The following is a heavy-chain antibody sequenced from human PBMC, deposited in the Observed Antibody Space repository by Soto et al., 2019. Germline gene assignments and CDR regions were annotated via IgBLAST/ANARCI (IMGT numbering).Heavy chain of an antibody. CDR3: ARSLLDEYSSSWRSAYYGMDV. CDR2: INPNSGGT. D-gene: IGHD6-13*01. CDR1: GFTFSAYY. V-gene: IGHV1-2*02. J-gene: IGHJ6*02. Sequence: QVQLVQSGAEVKKPGASVKVSCKASGFTFSAYYIYWVRQAPGQGLEWIGWINPNSGGTNNAQKFQGRVTMTRDTSTSTVYMALSALLPDDTAVYYCARSLLDEYSSSWRSAYYGMDVWGQGTTVTVSS.